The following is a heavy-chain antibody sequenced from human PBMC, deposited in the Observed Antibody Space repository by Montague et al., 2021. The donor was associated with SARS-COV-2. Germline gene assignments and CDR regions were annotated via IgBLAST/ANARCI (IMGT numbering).Heavy chain of an antibody. V-gene: IGHV4-59*01. J-gene: IGHJ4*02. CDR3: ARRTDILTGYYDY. Sequence: SETLSLTCAVSGGSISHYYWSCIRQPPGKGLEWIGYIYSSGGTNYNPSLKSRVTLSLDAAKNHFSLRLSSVTAADTAVYYCARRTDILTGYYDYWGQGTLVTVSS. CDR1: GGSISHYY. D-gene: IGHD3-9*01. CDR2: IYSSGGT.